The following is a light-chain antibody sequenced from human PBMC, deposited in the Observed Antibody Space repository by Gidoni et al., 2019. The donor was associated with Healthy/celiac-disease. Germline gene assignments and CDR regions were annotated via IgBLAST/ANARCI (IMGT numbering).Light chain of an antibody. Sequence: EIVLTPSPGTLSLSPGERASQSVSSSYLAWYQQKPGQAPRLLIYGASSRATGIPDRFSGSGSGTDFTLTISRLEPEDFAVYYCQQYGSSPYTFGQGTKLEIK. J-gene: IGKJ2*01. CDR1: QSVSSSY. CDR2: GAS. V-gene: IGKV3-20*01. CDR3: QQYGSSPYT.